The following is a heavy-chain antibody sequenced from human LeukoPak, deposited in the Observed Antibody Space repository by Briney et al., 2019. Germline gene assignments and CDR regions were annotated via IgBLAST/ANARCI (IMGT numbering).Heavy chain of an antibody. D-gene: IGHD4-11*01. J-gene: IGHJ4*02. CDR3: ARDRGYSNFDY. CDR1: GFTFSNYW. Sequence: GWSLRLSCAASGFTFSNYWMSWVRQAPGKGLEWVANMKEDGSEKNYVDSVKGRFTISRDNAQDSLYLQMNSLRAEDTAVYYCARDRGYSNFDYWGQGTLVTVSS. CDR2: MKEDGSEK. V-gene: IGHV3-7*01.